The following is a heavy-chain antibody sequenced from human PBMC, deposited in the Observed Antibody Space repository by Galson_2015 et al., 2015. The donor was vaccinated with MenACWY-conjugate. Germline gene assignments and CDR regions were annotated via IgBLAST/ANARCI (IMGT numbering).Heavy chain of an antibody. J-gene: IGHJ4*02. V-gene: IGHV3-33*08. Sequence: SLRLSCAASGFTFSSYGMHWVRQAPGKGLEWVAVIWYDGSNKYYADSVKGRFTISRDNSKNTLYLQMNSLRAEDTAVYYCARDLGFYCSHNDCYSPYWGQGTLVTVSS. CDR3: ARDLGFYCSHNDCYSPY. CDR2: IWYDGSNK. CDR1: GFTFSSYG. D-gene: IGHD2-15*01.